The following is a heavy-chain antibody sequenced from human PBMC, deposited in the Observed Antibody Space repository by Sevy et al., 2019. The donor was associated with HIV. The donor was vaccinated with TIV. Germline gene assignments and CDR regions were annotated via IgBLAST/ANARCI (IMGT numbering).Heavy chain of an antibody. CDR3: AKSPVVDIVVVPAAHKNYYYYMDV. D-gene: IGHD2-2*01. Sequence: GGSLRLSCAASGFTFSSYAMSWVRQAPGKGLEWVSAISGSGGSTYYADSVKGRFTISRDNSKNTLYLQMNSLRGEDTAVYYCAKSPVVDIVVVPAAHKNYYYYMDVWGKGTTVTVSS. CDR1: GFTFSSYA. V-gene: IGHV3-23*01. CDR2: ISGSGGST. J-gene: IGHJ6*03.